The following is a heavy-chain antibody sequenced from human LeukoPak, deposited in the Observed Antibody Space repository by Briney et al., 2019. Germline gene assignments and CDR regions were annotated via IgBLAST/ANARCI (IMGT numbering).Heavy chain of an antibody. D-gene: IGHD2-2*01. CDR2: ISAYNGNT. Sequence: ASVKVSCKASGYTFTSHGISWVRQAPGQGLEWMGWISAYNGNTNYAQKLQGRVTMTTDTSTSTAYMELRSLRSDDTAVYYCARDSIVVVPAAIKPYYYYGMDVWDQGTTVTVSS. CDR1: GYTFTSHG. J-gene: IGHJ6*02. CDR3: ARDSIVVVPAAIKPYYYYGMDV. V-gene: IGHV1-18*01.